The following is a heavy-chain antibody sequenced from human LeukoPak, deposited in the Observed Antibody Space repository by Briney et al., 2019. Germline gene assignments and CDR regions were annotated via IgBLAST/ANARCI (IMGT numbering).Heavy chain of an antibody. J-gene: IGHJ4*02. Sequence: GGSLRLSCAATGFTFSTYGMHWVRQTPGKGLEWVAFIRYDGTIKYYADSVKGRFTISRDNSKNTLYLQINSLATEDTAVYYCAKGEGGALGIPHPYYFDYWGQGNVVTVSS. CDR2: IRYDGTIK. CDR3: AKGEGGALGIPHPYYFDY. CDR1: GFTFSTYG. V-gene: IGHV3-30*02. D-gene: IGHD3-16*01.